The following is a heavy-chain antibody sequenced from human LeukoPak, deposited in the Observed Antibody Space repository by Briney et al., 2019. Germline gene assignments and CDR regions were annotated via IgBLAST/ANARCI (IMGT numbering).Heavy chain of an antibody. CDR1: GGSIRSGSYY. CDR3: ACLTTADAFDI. J-gene: IGHJ3*02. Sequence: SQTLSLTCTVSGGSIRSGSYYWSWIRQSAGKGLEWIGRIYISGSTNYNPSLKSRVTISVDTSKNQFSLKLGPVTAADTAVYYCACLTTADAFDIWGQGTMVTVSS. D-gene: IGHD3-22*01. CDR2: IYISGST. V-gene: IGHV4-61*02.